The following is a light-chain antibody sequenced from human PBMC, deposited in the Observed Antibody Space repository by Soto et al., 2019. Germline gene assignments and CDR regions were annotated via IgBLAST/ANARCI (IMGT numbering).Light chain of an antibody. CDR3: QQYNNWPPIT. CDR1: QSVSLS. CDR2: DAS. V-gene: IGKV3-11*01. J-gene: IGKJ5*01. Sequence: IVLTQSPATLSLSPGGRATLSCRASQSVSLSLAWYQQKPGQAPRLLIYDASKRASGFPARFSGSGSGTEFTLTISSLQSEDFAVYYCQQYNNWPPITFGQGTRLEIK.